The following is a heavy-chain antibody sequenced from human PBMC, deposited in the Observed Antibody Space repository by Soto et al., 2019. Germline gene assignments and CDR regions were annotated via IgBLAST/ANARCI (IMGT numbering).Heavy chain of an antibody. CDR3: ARDMVRDNPGYSYYGLDV. J-gene: IGHJ6*02. D-gene: IGHD3-10*01. CDR1: GGTFSSYA. V-gene: IGHV1-69*13. CDR2: IIPIFGTA. Sequence: GASVKVSCKASGGTFSSYAISWVRQAPGQGLEWMGGIIPIFGTANYAQKFQGRVTITADESTSTAYMELSSLRSEDTAVYYCARDMVRDNPGYSYYGLDVCGQGTTVTVSS.